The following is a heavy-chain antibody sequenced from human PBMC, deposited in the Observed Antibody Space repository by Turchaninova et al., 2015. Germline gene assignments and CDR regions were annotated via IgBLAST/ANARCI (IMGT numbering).Heavy chain of an antibody. CDR3: ARGRGIVVVPAAPRLNWFDP. Sequence: QVQLQQWGAGLLKPSETLSPPCAVYGGSFSGYYWSWIRQPQWKGVEWIGEINHRGSTNYTPPLKSRVTISVDTSKNQFSLKLSSVTAADTAVYYCARGRGIVVVPAAPRLNWFDPWGQGTLVTVSS. V-gene: IGHV4-34*01. CDR1: GGSFSGYY. D-gene: IGHD2-2*01. CDR2: INHRGST. J-gene: IGHJ5*02.